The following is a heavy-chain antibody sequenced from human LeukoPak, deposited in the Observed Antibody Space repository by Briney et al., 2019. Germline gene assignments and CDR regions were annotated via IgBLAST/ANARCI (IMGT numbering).Heavy chain of an antibody. V-gene: IGHV4-38-2*02. CDR1: GYSISTGYY. CDR3: ARARGGSGTFLSIIDY. D-gene: IGHD3-10*01. J-gene: IGHJ4*02. CDR2: IYYTGST. Sequence: PSETLSLTCSVSGYSISTGYYWDWIRQSPGRGLEWIGNIYYTGSTYYNPSLKSRVTISVDTSKNQFSLKLTSVTAADTAIYYCARARGGSGTFLSIIDYWGQGTLVTVSS.